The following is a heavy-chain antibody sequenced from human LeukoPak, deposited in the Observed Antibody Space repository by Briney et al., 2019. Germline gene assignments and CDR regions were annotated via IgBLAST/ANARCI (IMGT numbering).Heavy chain of an antibody. CDR2: IYYSGST. CDR1: GGSISSYY. Sequence: PSETLSLTCTFSGGSISSYYWSWIRQPPGKGLECIGYIYYSGSTNYNPSLKSRVTISVDTSKKQFSLKLSSVTAADTAVYYCARRGRALYCGGGSCYDYWGQGTLVTLSP. CDR3: ARRGRALYCGGGSCYDY. J-gene: IGHJ4*02. D-gene: IGHD2-15*01. V-gene: IGHV4-59*01.